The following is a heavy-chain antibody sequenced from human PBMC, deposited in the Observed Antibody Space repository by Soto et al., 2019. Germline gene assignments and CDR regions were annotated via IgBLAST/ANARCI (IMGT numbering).Heavy chain of an antibody. Sequence: VQLVQSGTEVKKPGASVKVSCKTSGYSFANQAINWVRQAPGQGLEWVGWISGRSGNSNYAETVRGRVTMTTDTSPGTAYLELRALTTDDTAVYYWARGYDSSAYFYPLGDGMDVWGQGTTVTVSS. CDR2: ISGRSGNS. D-gene: IGHD3-22*01. CDR1: GYSFANQA. CDR3: ARGYDSSAYFYPLGDGMDV. V-gene: IGHV1-18*01. J-gene: IGHJ6*02.